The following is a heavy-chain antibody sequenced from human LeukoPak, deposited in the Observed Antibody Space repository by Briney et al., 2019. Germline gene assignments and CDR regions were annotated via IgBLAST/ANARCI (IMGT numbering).Heavy chain of an antibody. CDR2: ISGGGGSA. CDR3: AARPLMPPRFDY. Sequence: GGSLRLSCAASGFTFSSYPMSWVRQAPAKGLQWVSAISGGGGSAYYADSVKGRFTISRDNSKSTLYLQMNSLRAEDTAIYYCAARPLMPPRFDYWGQGTLVTVSS. D-gene: IGHD2-2*01. CDR1: GFTFSSYP. J-gene: IGHJ4*02. V-gene: IGHV3-23*01.